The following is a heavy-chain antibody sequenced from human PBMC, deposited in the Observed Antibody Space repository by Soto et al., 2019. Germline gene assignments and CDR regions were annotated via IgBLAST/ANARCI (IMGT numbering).Heavy chain of an antibody. V-gene: IGHV3-21*01. CDR1: GFTFSSYS. Sequence: EVQLVESGGGLVKPGGSLRLSCAASGFTFSSYSMNWVRQAPGKGLEWVSSISSSSSYIYYADSVKGRFTISRDNAKNSLYRQMNSLRAEDTAVYYCARPGYCSGGRCYGFFDSWGQGTLVAVSS. CDR3: ARPGYCSGGRCYGFFDS. CDR2: ISSSSSYI. J-gene: IGHJ4*02. D-gene: IGHD2-15*01.